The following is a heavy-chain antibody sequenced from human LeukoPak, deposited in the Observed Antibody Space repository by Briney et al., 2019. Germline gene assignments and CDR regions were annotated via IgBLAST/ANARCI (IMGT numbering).Heavy chain of an antibody. CDR1: GGTFSSYA. Sequence: ASVKVSCKASGGTFSSYAISWVRQAPGQGLEWMGGIIPIFGTANYAQKFQGRVTITADESTSTAYMELSSLRSEDTAVYYCARDSQFNVVVPAAIGGWFDPWGQGTLVTVSS. J-gene: IGHJ5*02. V-gene: IGHV1-69*13. CDR2: IIPIFGTA. D-gene: IGHD2-2*02. CDR3: ARDSQFNVVVPAAIGGWFDP.